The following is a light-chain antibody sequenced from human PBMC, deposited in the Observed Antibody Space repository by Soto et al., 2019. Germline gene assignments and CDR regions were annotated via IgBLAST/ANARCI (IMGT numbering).Light chain of an antibody. V-gene: IGKV1-5*03. J-gene: IGKJ1*01. CDR1: QTISSW. CDR3: QHYNSYSEA. CDR2: KAS. Sequence: DIQMTHSPSTLSGSVGDRVTINGRASQTISSWSAWYQQKPGKAPKLLIYKASTLKSGVPSRFSGSGSGTEFTLTISSPQPDDFATYYCQHYNSYSEAFGQGTKVDIK.